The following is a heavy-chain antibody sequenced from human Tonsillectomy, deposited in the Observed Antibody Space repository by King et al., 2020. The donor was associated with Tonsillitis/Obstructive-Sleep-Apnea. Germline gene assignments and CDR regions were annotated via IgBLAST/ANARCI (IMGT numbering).Heavy chain of an antibody. Sequence: VQLVESGGALVQPGGSLRLSCAASGFTVSNNYMSWVRQAPGEGLQWVSVLYSGGSTYYADSVKGRFTISRDNSKNTVYLQMSSLRAEDTALYYCSRERRYSYCYHKHNYYYHMDVWGKRTRVTVSS. CDR3: SRERRYSYCYHKHNYYYHMDV. CDR1: GFTVSNNY. V-gene: IGHV3-66*01. D-gene: IGHD5-18*01. J-gene: IGHJ6*03. CDR2: LYSGGST.